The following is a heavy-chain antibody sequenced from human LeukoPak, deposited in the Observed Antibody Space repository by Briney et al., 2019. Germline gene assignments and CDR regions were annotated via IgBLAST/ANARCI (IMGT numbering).Heavy chain of an antibody. Sequence: SETLSLTRTVSGVSISSYYWSWIRQPPGKGLEWIGYIYYSGSTNYNPSLNSRVTISVDTSKNQFSLKLSSVTAADTAVYYCARDLLYDSSGCAFDIWGQGTMVTVSS. CDR1: GVSISSYY. J-gene: IGHJ3*02. CDR2: IYYSGST. D-gene: IGHD3-22*01. CDR3: ARDLLYDSSGCAFDI. V-gene: IGHV4-59*01.